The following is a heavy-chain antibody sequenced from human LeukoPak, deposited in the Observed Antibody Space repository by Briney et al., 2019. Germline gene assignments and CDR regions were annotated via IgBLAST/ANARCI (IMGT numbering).Heavy chain of an antibody. V-gene: IGHV4-59*01. CDR1: GGSISSYY. D-gene: IGHD2-2*01. CDR3: AIFCNSCSSTSSRYYYGMDV. CDR2: IYYSGST. J-gene: IGHJ6*02. Sequence: SETLSLTCTVSGGSISSYYWSWIRQPPGKGLEWIGYIYYSGSTNYNPSLKSRVTISVDTSKNQFSLKLSSVIAADTAVYYCAIFCNSCSSTSSRYYYGMDVWGQGTTVTVSS.